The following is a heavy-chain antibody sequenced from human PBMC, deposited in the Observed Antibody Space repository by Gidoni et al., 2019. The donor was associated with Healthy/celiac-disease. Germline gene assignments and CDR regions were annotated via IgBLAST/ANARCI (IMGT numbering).Heavy chain of an antibody. J-gene: IGHJ3*02. CDR2: IIPIFGTA. CDR3: ARDEYYDSPQLDAFDI. D-gene: IGHD3-22*01. Sequence: QVQLVQSGAEVKKPGSSVKVSCKASGGTFSSYAISWVLRATGLGLEWLGGIIPIFGTANYAQKFQGRVTITADESTSTAYMELSSLRSEDTAVYYCARDEYYDSPQLDAFDIWGQGTMVTVSS. V-gene: IGHV1-69*01. CDR1: GGTFSSYA.